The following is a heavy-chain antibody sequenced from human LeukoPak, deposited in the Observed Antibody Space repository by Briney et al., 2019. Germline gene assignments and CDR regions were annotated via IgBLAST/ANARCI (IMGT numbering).Heavy chain of an antibody. CDR2: IKEDGSEK. Sequence: GGSLRLSCAASGFTFSSYWMRWVRQAPGKGLEWVANIKEDGSEKYYVGSVEGRFTISRDNAKNSLYLQMNSLRVEDTAVYYCASQFWWAAVAGTALDYWGQGTLVTVSS. V-gene: IGHV3-7*05. CDR1: GFTFSSYW. CDR3: ASQFWWAAVAGTALDY. D-gene: IGHD6-19*01. J-gene: IGHJ4*02.